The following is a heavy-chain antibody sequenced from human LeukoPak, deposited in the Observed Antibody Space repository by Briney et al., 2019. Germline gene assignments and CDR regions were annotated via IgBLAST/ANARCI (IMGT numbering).Heavy chain of an antibody. Sequence: SETLSLTCTVSGLSISANSWSWIRQPPGKGLEWIGYIYNSVTTNYNPSLTSRVTISVDTSKNQLSLRLSSATAADTAVYYCARGARSSDYWGQGTLVTVSS. V-gene: IGHV4-59*13. CDR3: ARGARSSDY. CDR2: IYNSVTT. D-gene: IGHD3-10*01. J-gene: IGHJ4*02. CDR1: GLSISANS.